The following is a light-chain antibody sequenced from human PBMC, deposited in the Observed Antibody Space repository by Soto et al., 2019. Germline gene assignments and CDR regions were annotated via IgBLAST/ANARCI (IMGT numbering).Light chain of an antibody. CDR3: QQSYSTPPWT. V-gene: IGKV3-20*01. CDR2: GAS. CDR1: QSVAANY. Sequence: EVVLTQSPGTLSLSPGERATLSCRASQSVAANYIAWYQQKRGQAPRLLIYGASSRATGIPDRFSGSGSGTDFTLTISRLEPEDFATYYCQQSYSTPPWTFGQGTKVEIK. J-gene: IGKJ1*01.